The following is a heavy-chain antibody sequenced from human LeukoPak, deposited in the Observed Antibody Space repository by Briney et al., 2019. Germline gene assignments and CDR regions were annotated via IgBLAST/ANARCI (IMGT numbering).Heavy chain of an antibody. CDR2: IYYSGST. D-gene: IGHD6-13*01. Sequence: PSECLSMPRNVSGRSISRGGTCTSRILNHSRKGQEWIGYIYYSGSTYYNPSLKSRVTISVDTSKNQFSLKLSSVTAADTAVYYCARGPIAAAFDYWGQGTLVTVSS. J-gene: IGHJ4*02. CDR3: ARGPIAAAFDY. V-gene: IGHV4-31*03. CDR1: GRSISRGGTC.